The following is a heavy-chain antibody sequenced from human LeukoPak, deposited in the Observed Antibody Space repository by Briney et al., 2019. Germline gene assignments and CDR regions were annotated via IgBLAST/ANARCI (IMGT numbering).Heavy chain of an antibody. D-gene: IGHD5-12*01. Sequence: GGSLRLSCAASGFIFSQYSMNWVRQAPGKGLEWVSHIRSSSETFYADSVEGRFTISRDNARNSLYLQMNNLRGEDTAIYYCARDAGNSGYGCDLWGQGTLVTVSS. V-gene: IGHV3-48*01. J-gene: IGHJ5*02. CDR3: ARDAGNSGYGCDL. CDR1: GFIFSQYS. CDR2: IRSSSET.